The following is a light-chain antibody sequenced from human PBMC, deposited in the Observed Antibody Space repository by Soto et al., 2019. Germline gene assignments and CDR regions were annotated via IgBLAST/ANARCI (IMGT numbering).Light chain of an antibody. CDR2: DAS. CDR1: QSVSWW. J-gene: IGKJ1*01. V-gene: IGKV1-5*01. Sequence: SGSLGDRVTITCRASQSVSWWLAWYQQKPGKAPKLLIYDASSLESGVPSRFTGSGSGTEFTLTISSLQPDDVATYYCQQYNSYSPTFGQGTMVEIK. CDR3: QQYNSYSPT.